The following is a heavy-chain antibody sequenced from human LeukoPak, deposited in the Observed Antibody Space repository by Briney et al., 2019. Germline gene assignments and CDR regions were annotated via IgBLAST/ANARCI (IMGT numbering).Heavy chain of an antibody. V-gene: IGHV3-23*01. CDR3: AKGRYSTSQYLADH. CDR1: GFTFSSYG. J-gene: IGHJ4*02. Sequence: GSLRLSCAASGFTFSSYGMSWVRQAPGKGLEWVSSISGSGGSTNYPDSVKGRFAISRDNSRDTLYLEMNSLRAEDTAAYFCAKGRYSTSQYLADHWGQGTVVVVSS. CDR2: ISGSGGST. D-gene: IGHD3-9*01.